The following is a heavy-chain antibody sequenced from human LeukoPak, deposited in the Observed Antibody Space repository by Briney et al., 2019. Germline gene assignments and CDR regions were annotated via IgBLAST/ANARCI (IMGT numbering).Heavy chain of an antibody. CDR1: GGSISSSSYY. CDR2: IYYSGST. D-gene: IGHD6-19*01. CDR3: ASDLGYSSGWVAFDI. J-gene: IGHJ3*02. V-gene: IGHV4-39*01. Sequence: SETLSLTCTASGGSISSSSYYWGWIRQPPGKGLESIGSIYYSGSTYYNPSLKSRVTISEDTSKNQFSLKMSSVTAADTAVYYCASDLGYSSGWVAFDIWGQGTMVTVSS.